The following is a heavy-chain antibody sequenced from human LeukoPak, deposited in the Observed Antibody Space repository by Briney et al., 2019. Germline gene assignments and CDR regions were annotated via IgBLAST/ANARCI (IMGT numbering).Heavy chain of an antibody. CDR2: ISGSGYTI. J-gene: IGHJ6*04. D-gene: IGHD3-10*02. CDR1: GFSFSSYS. CDR3: AELGITMIGGV. V-gene: IGHV3-48*04. Sequence: GGSLRLSCAASGFSFSSYSMNWVRQAPGKGLEWVSYISGSGYTIYYADSVKGRFTISRDNSKNSLYLQMNSLRAEDTAVYYCAELGITMIGGVWGKGTTVTISS.